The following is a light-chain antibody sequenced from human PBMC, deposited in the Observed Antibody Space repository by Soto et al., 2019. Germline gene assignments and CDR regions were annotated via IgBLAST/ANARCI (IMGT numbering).Light chain of an antibody. J-gene: IGKJ1*01. Sequence: EIGLTQSPGTLSLSPWERATLACGASQSVGDNYLAWYQQKPGQAPRLLIYGASNRATGIPDRFSGSGSGTDFTLTISRLEPEDVAVYYCQQYEAVVTFGQGTKVDIK. CDR1: QSVGDNY. CDR3: QQYEAVVT. V-gene: IGKV3-20*01. CDR2: GAS.